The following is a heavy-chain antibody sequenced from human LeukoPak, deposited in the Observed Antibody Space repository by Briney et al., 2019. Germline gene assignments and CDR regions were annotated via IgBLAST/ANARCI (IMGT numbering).Heavy chain of an antibody. D-gene: IGHD3-3*01. CDR2: IYYSGST. V-gene: IGHV4-39*07. CDR1: GGSISSSSYY. Sequence: SETLSLTCTVSGGSISSSSYYWGWIRQPPGKGLEWIGSIYYSGSTYYNPSLKSRVTISVDTSKNQFSLKLSSVTAADTAVYYCAREIWSGYFYYFDYWGQGTLVTVSS. CDR3: AREIWSGYFYYFDY. J-gene: IGHJ4*02.